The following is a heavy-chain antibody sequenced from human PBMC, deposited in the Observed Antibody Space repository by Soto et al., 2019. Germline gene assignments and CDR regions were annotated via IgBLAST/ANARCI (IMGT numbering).Heavy chain of an antibody. CDR2: MNPNSGNT. D-gene: IGHD2-21*01. J-gene: IGHJ4*02. V-gene: IGHV1-8*01. Sequence: GASVKVSCKASGYTFTENDINWVRQATGQGLEWMGWMNPNSGNTGDAQKFQGRVTMTRDNSITTAYMELSSLRSEDTAVYFCVRALLDYYSADYFDNWGQGTLVTVSS. CDR1: GYTFTEND. CDR3: VRALLDYYSADYFDN.